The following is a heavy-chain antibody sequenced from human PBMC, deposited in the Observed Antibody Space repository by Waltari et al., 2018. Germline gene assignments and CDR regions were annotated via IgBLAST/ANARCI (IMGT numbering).Heavy chain of an antibody. J-gene: IGHJ6*02. CDR3: AKFPYYDFWSGYRYYYGMDV. Sequence: EVQLLESGGGLVQPGGSLRLSCAASGFTFSSYAMSWVRQAPGKGLEWVSAISGRGGSTYYADSVKGRFTISRDNSKNTLYLQMNSLRAEDTAVYYCAKFPYYDFWSGYRYYYGMDVWGQGTTVTVSS. V-gene: IGHV3-23*01. CDR2: ISGRGGST. CDR1: GFTFSSYA. D-gene: IGHD3-3*01.